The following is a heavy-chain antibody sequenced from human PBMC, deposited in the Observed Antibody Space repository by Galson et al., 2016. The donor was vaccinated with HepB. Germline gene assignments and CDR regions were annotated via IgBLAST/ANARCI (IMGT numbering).Heavy chain of an antibody. Sequence: ALVKPTQTLTLTCTFSGFSLTTSGVAVGWIRQPPGKALEWLAHIYWDGDERYSPSLKSRLTITKDTSKNRVVLTMTNMDPVDTATYYCVHIVHSGSYYYFAYWGQGTLVTVSS. CDR2: IYWDGDE. V-gene: IGHV2-5*02. J-gene: IGHJ4*02. CDR3: VHIVHSGSYYYFAY. D-gene: IGHD1-26*01. CDR1: GFSLTTSGVA.